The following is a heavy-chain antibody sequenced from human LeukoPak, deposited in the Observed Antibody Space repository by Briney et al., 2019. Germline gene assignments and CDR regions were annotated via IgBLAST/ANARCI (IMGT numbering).Heavy chain of an antibody. D-gene: IGHD3-22*01. CDR3: ARGDYYDSSGHT. CDR2: IYYSGST. J-gene: IGHJ4*02. CDR1: GGSISSYY. V-gene: IGHV4-59*01. Sequence: SETLSLTSTVYGGSISSYYWSCIRQPPGKGLEWIGYIYYSGSTNYNPSLKRRVTISVDTSKNQFSLKLSSVTAADTAVYYCARGDYYDSSGHTWGQGTLVTVSS.